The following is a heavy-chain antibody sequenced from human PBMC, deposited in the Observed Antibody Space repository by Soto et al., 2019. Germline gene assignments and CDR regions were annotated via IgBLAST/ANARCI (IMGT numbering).Heavy chain of an antibody. CDR2: IYYSGST. V-gene: IGHV4-39*01. Sequence: SETLSLTCTVSGGSISSSSYYWGWIRQPPGKGLEWIGSIYYSGSTYYNPSLKSRVTISVDTSKNQFSLKLSSVTAADTAVYYCARLDSSAHRGAVDYWGQGTLVTVSS. CDR3: ARLDSSAHRGAVDY. CDR1: GGSISSSSYY. J-gene: IGHJ4*02. D-gene: IGHD6-19*01.